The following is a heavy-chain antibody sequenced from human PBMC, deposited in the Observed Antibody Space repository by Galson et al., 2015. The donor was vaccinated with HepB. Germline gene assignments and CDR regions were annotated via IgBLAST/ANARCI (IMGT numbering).Heavy chain of an antibody. CDR3: ARLSDDSSGYYIFFDY. Sequence: QSGAEVTKPGESLKISCKGSGYSFTSYWIGWVRQMPGKGLEWMGIIYPGDSDTRYSPSFQGQVTISADKSISTAYLQWSSLKASDTAMYYCARLSDDSSGYYIFFDYWGQGTLVTVSS. D-gene: IGHD3-22*01. J-gene: IGHJ4*02. V-gene: IGHV5-51*01. CDR2: IYPGDSDT. CDR1: GYSFTSYW.